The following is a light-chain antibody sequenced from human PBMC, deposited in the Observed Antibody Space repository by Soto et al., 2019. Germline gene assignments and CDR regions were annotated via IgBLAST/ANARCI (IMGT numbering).Light chain of an antibody. V-gene: IGKV1-5*01. CDR1: QSIGMW. CDR3: QQYNSYSLWT. Sequence: DIQMTQSPSTLSASVGDRVTITCRASQSIGMWLAWFQQKPGKAPKVLIHDAYSLESGVPSRFSGSGSGTEFTLTISSLQPEDSATYYCQQYNSYSLWTFGQGTKVDIK. CDR2: DAY. J-gene: IGKJ1*01.